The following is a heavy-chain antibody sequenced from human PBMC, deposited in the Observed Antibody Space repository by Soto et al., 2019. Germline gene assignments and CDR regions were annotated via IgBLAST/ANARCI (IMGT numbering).Heavy chain of an antibody. CDR2: ISAYNGNT. CDR3: ASSIVLMVYAPQLGADAFDI. J-gene: IGHJ3*02. CDR1: GYTFTSYG. Sequence: GASVKVSCKASGYTFTSYGISWVRQAPGQGLEWMGWISAYNGNTNYAQKLQGRVTMTTDTSTSTAYMELGSLRSDDTAVYYCASSIVLMVYAPQLGADAFDIWGQGTMVTVSS. V-gene: IGHV1-18*01. D-gene: IGHD2-8*01.